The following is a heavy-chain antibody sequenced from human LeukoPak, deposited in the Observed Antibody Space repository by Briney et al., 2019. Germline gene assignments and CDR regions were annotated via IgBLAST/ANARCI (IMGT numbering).Heavy chain of an antibody. J-gene: IGHJ4*02. CDR2: ISSSGNTT. Sequence: GGSLRLSCAASGFTFSNAWMSWVRQAPGKGLECVSYISSSGNTTYHADSVEGRFTISRDNAKNSLYLQMSSLRAEDTAVYYCARDGGSSWYFDYWGQGTLVTVSS. CDR3: ARDGGSSWYFDY. V-gene: IGHV3-11*04. CDR1: GFTFSNAW. D-gene: IGHD6-13*01.